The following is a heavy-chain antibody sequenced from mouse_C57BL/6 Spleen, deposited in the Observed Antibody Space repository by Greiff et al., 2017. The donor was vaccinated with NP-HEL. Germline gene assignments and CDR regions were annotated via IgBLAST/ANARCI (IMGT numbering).Heavy chain of an antibody. CDR3: ARDDYFDY. Sequence: EVKLMESGGGLVKPGGSLKLSCAASGFTFSSYAMSWVRQTPEKRLEWVATISDGGSYTYYPDNVKGRFTISRDNAKNNLYLQMSHLKSEDTAMYYGARDDYFDYWGQGTTLTVSS. V-gene: IGHV5-4*01. CDR2: ISDGGSYT. CDR1: GFTFSSYA. J-gene: IGHJ2*01.